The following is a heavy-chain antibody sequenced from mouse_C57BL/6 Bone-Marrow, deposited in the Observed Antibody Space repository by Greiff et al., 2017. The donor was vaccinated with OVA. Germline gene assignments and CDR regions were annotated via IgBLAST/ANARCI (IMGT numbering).Heavy chain of an antibody. J-gene: IGHJ4*01. Sequence: VKLVESGPGLVAPSQSLSITCTVSGFSLTSYGVSWVRQPPGKGLEWLGVIWGDGRTNYHSALISRLSISKDNYKSQVILKLNRLRPDDTDTSYCDNPTAQAHYAMDYWGQGTSVTVSS. CDR3: DNPTAQAHYAMDY. V-gene: IGHV2-3*01. D-gene: IGHD3-2*02. CDR1: GFSLTSYG. CDR2: IWGDGRT.